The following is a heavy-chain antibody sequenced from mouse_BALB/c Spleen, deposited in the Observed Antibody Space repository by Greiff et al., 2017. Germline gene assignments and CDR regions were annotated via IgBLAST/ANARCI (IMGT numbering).Heavy chain of an antibody. D-gene: IGHD2-2*01. CDR1: GFAFSSYD. CDR2: ISSGGGST. CDR3: ARRYGYFAY. V-gene: IGHV5-12-1*01. Sequence: EVHLVESGGGLVKPGGSLKLSCAASGFAFSSYDMSWVRQTPEKRLEWVAYISSGGGSTYYPDTVKGRFTISRDNAKNTLYLQMSSLKSEDTAMYYCARRYGYFAYWGQGTLVTVSA. J-gene: IGHJ3*01.